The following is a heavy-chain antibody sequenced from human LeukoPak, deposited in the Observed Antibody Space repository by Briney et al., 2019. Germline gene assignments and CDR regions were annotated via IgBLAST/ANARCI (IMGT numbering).Heavy chain of an antibody. CDR2: SDYSGRT. CDR3: ARLSGYFFGMDV. D-gene: IGHD6-25*01. V-gene: IGHV4-39*01. J-gene: IGHJ6*02. Sequence: SETLTLTCTVSGGSVTGNSYYWGWIRQPPGKGLEWIASSDYSGRTYYHPSLQSRVSISVDTSKNQFSLKLSSATAADTAVYYCARLSGYFFGMDVWGQGTTVTVSS. CDR1: GGSVTGNSYY.